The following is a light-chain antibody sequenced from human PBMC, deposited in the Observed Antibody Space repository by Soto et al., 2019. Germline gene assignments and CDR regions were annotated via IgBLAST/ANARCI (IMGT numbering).Light chain of an antibody. Sequence: SALTQPASVSGSPGQSITISCTGTRSDVGGYNYVSWFQQHPGKAPKLMIYEVSSRPSGVSNRFSGSKSGNTASLTISGLQTEDEADYYCNSYTTSSTWVFGGGTKLTV. CDR2: EVS. V-gene: IGLV2-14*01. CDR3: NSYTTSSTWV. CDR1: RSDVGGYNY. J-gene: IGLJ3*02.